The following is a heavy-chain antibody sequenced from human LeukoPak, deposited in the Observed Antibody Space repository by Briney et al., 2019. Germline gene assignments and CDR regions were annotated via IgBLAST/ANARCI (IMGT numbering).Heavy chain of an antibody. CDR3: ARASSGWYDYFDY. J-gene: IGHJ4*02. V-gene: IGHV1-3*03. CDR1: GYTFTSYA. D-gene: IGHD6-19*01. CDR2: INAGNGNT. Sequence: ASVKVSCKASGYTFTSYAMHWVRQAPGQRLEWMGWINAGNGNTKYSQEFQGRVTITRDTSASTAYMELSSLRSEDMAVYYCARASSGWYDYFDYWGQGTLVTVSS.